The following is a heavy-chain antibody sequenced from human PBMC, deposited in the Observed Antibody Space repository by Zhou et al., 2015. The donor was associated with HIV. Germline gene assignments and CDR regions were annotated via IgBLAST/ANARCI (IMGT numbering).Heavy chain of an antibody. J-gene: IGHJ4*02. CDR2: INPNSGGT. CDR3: AREGYESDKDY. V-gene: IGHV1-2*02. CDR1: GYSFNDFY. D-gene: IGHD5-12*01. Sequence: QVQLVQSGAEVKKPGASVKVSCAASGYSFNDFYIHWVRQAPGQKLEWMGWINPNSGGTNYAQKFQGRVTMTRDTSISTAYMDLSRLRSDDTAVYYCAREGYESDKDYWGQGTLVTVSS.